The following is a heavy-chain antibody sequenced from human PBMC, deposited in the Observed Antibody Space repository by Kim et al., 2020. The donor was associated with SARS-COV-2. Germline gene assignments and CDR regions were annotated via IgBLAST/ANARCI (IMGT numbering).Heavy chain of an antibody. D-gene: IGHD3-10*01. CDR3: ARDRGGLKHYMDV. Sequence: YNPTLASPDAISIDTSKNQFSLNLRSVTAADTALYYCARDRGGLKHYMDVWGKGTAVTISS. V-gene: IGHV4-59*01. J-gene: IGHJ6*03.